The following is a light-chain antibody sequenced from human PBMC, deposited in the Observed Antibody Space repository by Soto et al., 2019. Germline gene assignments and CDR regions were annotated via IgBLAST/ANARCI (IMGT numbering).Light chain of an antibody. J-gene: IGKJ2*01. Sequence: DVVLTQSPLSLPVTLGQPASISCRSSQSLVFSDGNIYLNWFQQRPGQSPRRLIYKVSKRDSGAXEXXSGSASGTDFTLKINRVQAEDVAVYYCMQRTLWPYTFGQGTKLEIK. CDR1: QSLVFSDGNIY. CDR2: KVS. V-gene: IGKV2-30*01. CDR3: MQRTLWPYT.